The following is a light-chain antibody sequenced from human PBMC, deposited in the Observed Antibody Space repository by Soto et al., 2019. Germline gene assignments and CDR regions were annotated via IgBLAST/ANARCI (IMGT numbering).Light chain of an antibody. Sequence: ALTQPASVSGSPGQSITISCTGTSSDVGGYNYVSWYQHHPGKAPKLMIYEVTNRPSGVSIRFSGSKSGTTASLTISGLQAEDEADYYCLSFTSSFTYIFGTGTKVTVL. J-gene: IGLJ1*01. CDR2: EVT. CDR3: LSFTSSFTYI. CDR1: SSDVGGYNY. V-gene: IGLV2-14*01.